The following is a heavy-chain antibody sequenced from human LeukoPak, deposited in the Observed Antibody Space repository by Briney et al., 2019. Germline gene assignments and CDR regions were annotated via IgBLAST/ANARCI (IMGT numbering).Heavy chain of an antibody. J-gene: IGHJ4*02. D-gene: IGHD2-2*01. CDR2: IYPDDSDT. CDR3: AIGGDSSTSCYRCFNY. Sequence: GDSLKISCEGSGYSFTNYWIGWVRQMPGKGLEWMGVIYPDDSDTRYSPSFQGQVTISADKSIGTAYLQWSSLKASDTAMYYCAIGGDSSTSCYRCFNYWGQGTLVTVS. V-gene: IGHV5-51*01. CDR1: GYSFTNYW.